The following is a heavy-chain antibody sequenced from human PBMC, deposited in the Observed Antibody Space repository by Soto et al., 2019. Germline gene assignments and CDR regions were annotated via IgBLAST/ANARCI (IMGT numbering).Heavy chain of an antibody. CDR1: GGSVTSKNW. Sequence: QVQLLESGPGLVKPSGTLSLTCVVSGGSVTSKNWWWSWVRLSPGERPEWIGQVYYTGSIKYNPSLQSRATLSVDKSKNLFSLNLTSVTAADTALYYCAKLTGIKMTDSRFTYYFAIDVGGEGTTAIVSS. CDR3: AKLTGIKMTDSRFTYYFAIDV. CDR2: VYYTGSI. J-gene: IGHJ6*02. D-gene: IGHD3-10*01. V-gene: IGHV4-4*02.